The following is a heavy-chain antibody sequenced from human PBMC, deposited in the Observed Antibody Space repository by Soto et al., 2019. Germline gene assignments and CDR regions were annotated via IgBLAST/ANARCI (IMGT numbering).Heavy chain of an antibody. V-gene: IGHV3-23*01. CDR3: ARAEGSSYGSEYAQH. Sequence: EVQLLESGGGLVQPGGSLRLSCAASGFTFSTYAMNWVRQAPGKGLEWVSLIISSGGSTYYAGSVKGRFTISRDNSKNTLYLQMNSLRSDDTAVYYSARAEGSSYGSEYAQHWGQGTLVTVSS. CDR1: GFTFSTYA. J-gene: IGHJ1*01. D-gene: IGHD6-13*01. CDR2: IISSGGST.